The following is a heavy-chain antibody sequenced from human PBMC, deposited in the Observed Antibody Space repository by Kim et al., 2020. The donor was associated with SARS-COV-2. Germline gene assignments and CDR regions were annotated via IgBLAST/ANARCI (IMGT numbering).Heavy chain of an antibody. Sequence: ASVKVSCKASGYTFTGYYMHWVRQAPGQGLEWMGWINPNSGGTNYAQKLQGRVTMTRDTSISTAYMELSRLRSADTAVYYCARDFSTVGYCSGGSCYPEYNWFGPWGARTLGTVSS. CDR1: GYTFTGYY. CDR2: INPNSGGT. D-gene: IGHD2-15*01. CDR3: ARDFSTVGYCSGGSCYPEYNWFGP. J-gene: IGHJ5*02. V-gene: IGHV1-2*02.